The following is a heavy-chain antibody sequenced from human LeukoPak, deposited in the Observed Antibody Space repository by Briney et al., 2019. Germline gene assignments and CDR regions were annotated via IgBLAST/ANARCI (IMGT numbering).Heavy chain of an antibody. Sequence: KPSETLSLTCTVFGGSISSYYWSWIRQPAGKGLEWIGRMYTSGSTNYNPSLKSRVTMSVDTSKNQFSLKLSSVTAADTAAYYCARDTGYYFGSGNYLYYFDYWGQGTLVTVSS. CDR3: ARDTGYYFGSGNYLYYFDY. CDR1: GGSISSYY. V-gene: IGHV4-4*07. D-gene: IGHD3-10*01. CDR2: MYTSGST. J-gene: IGHJ4*02.